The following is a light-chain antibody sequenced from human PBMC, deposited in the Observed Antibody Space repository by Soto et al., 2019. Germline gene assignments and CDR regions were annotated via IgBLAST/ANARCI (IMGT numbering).Light chain of an antibody. CDR1: QSILYSSNNKNY. V-gene: IGKV4-1*01. CDR3: QQHINTPPT. CDR2: WAS. Sequence: DIVMTQSPDSLAVSLGERATINCKSSQSILYSSNNKNYLAWYQQTPGQPPKLLIYWASTRESGVPDRFSGSGSETDFTLTISSLQAEDVAVYYCQQHINTPPTFGGGTKVEIK. J-gene: IGKJ4*01.